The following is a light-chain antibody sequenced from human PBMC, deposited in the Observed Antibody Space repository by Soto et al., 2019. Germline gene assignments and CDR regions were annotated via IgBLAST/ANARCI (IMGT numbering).Light chain of an antibody. CDR3: QQANGFPVA. V-gene: IGKV1-12*01. Sequence: DIQMTQYPSSVSASVGDRVTITCRASQGVSGWLAWYQQKPGKAPKLLIYSVSSLQSGVPARFSGSGSGTDFALTISSLQPDDFATYYCQQANGFPVAFGGGTRVEIK. CDR1: QGVSGW. J-gene: IGKJ4*01. CDR2: SVS.